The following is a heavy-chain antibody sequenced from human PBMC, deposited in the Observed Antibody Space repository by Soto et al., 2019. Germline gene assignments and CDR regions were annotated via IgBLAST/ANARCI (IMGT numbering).Heavy chain of an antibody. CDR3: AKSPRSGSYHKQYYFDY. CDR1: GFTFSSYA. Sequence: PGGSLRLSCAASGFTFSSYAMSWVRQAPGKGLEWVSAISGSGGSTYYADSVKGRFTISRDNSKNTLYLQMNSLRAEDTAVYYCAKSPRSGSYHKQYYFDYWGQGTRVTVSS. J-gene: IGHJ4*02. V-gene: IGHV3-23*01. CDR2: ISGSGGST. D-gene: IGHD1-26*01.